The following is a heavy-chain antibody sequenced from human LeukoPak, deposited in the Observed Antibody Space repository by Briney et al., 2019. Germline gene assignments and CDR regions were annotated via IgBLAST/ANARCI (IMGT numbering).Heavy chain of an antibody. D-gene: IGHD6-25*01. CDR3: TTDRGLEQRPRALNPFDY. V-gene: IGHV3-30*03. J-gene: IGHJ4*02. CDR1: GFTFSSYG. CDR2: ISYDGSNK. Sequence: GGSLRLSCAASGFTFSSYGMHWVRQAPGKGLEWVAVISYDGSNKYYADSVKGRFTISRDNSKNTLYLQMNSLKTEDTAVYYCTTDRGLEQRPRALNPFDYWGQGTLVTVSS.